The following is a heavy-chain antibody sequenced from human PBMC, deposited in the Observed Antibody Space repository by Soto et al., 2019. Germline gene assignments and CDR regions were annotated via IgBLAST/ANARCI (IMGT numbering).Heavy chain of an antibody. CDR2: INHSGST. CDR1: GGSFSGYY. CDR3: ASWNSTGWYSY. Sequence: QVQLQQWGAGLLKPSETLSLTCAVYGGSFSGYYWSWIRQPPGKGLEWIGEINHSGSTNYNPSLKSRVTISVDTSKNQFSLKLSSATASDTAVYYCASWNSTGWYSYWGQGTLVTVSS. V-gene: IGHV4-34*01. J-gene: IGHJ4*02. D-gene: IGHD6-19*01.